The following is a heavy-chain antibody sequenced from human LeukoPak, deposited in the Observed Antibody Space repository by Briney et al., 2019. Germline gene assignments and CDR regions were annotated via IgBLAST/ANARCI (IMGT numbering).Heavy chain of an antibody. Sequence: GGPLTLACVPSGFPFSSYAVSWVRQARGKGLEWVGDISSCGDRAYYSDSVKGRITISRDNSRNTLYVQMNSLRPEDTAVYSCANGRVSDTASSGMDVWGQGTTVIVSS. V-gene: IGHV3-23*01. CDR1: GFPFSSYA. D-gene: IGHD2-21*02. CDR3: ANGRVSDTASSGMDV. CDR2: ISSCGDRA. J-gene: IGHJ6*02.